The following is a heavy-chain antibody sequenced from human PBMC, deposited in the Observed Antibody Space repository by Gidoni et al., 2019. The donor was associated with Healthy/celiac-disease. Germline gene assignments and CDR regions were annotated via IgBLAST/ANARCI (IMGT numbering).Heavy chain of an antibody. CDR1: GFTFSSYG. CDR2: IWYDGSNK. V-gene: IGHV3-33*01. D-gene: IGHD6-13*01. Sequence: QVQLVESGGGVVQPGRSLRLSWAASGFTFSSYGMHWVRQAPGKGLEWVAVIWYDGSNKYYADSVKGRFTISRDNSKNTLYLQMNSLRAEDTAVYYCARNELSSSSWLGDYWGQGTLVTVSS. CDR3: ARNELSSSSWLGDY. J-gene: IGHJ4*02.